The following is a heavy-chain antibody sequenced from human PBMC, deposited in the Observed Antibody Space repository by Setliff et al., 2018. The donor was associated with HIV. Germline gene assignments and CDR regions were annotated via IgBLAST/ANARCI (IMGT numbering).Heavy chain of an antibody. CDR3: ARGPATLLHNWFDP. CDR1: GYSISSGYY. Sequence: PSETLSLTCTVSGYSISSGYYWGWIWQPPGKGLEWNGNIYHSGSTYYNPSLKSRVTISVDTSKNQFPLKLSSVTSADTAVYFCARGPATLLHNWFDPWCQGTPVTVSS. V-gene: IGHV4-38-2*02. D-gene: IGHD2-21*01. CDR2: IYHSGST. J-gene: IGHJ5*02.